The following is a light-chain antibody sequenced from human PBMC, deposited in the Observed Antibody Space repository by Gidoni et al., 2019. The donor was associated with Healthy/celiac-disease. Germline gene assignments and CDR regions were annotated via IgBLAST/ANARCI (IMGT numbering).Light chain of an antibody. Sequence: DIQMPQSPSPLSESVGDRVTITFRASQGIRNDLGWYQQKPGKAPKRLIYAASSLQSGVPSRVSGSGSGTESNLTIRSLQPEDFATYYCLQHNSYPYTVGQGTKLEIK. J-gene: IGKJ2*01. CDR1: QGIRND. CDR3: LQHNSYPYT. V-gene: IGKV1-17*01. CDR2: AAS.